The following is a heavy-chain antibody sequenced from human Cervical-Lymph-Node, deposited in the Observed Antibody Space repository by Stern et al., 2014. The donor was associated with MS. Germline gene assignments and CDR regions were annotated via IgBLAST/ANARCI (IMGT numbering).Heavy chain of an antibody. CDR1: GFSFTSYG. J-gene: IGHJ4*02. CDR2: ISSYRRST. D-gene: IGHD3-22*01. CDR3: AKERGMIVVVTYSLEY. Sequence: MQLVESGGGVVQPGRSLRVSWVASGFSFTSYGMHWVRQAPGKGPEWLGGISSYRRSTYYADSVKGRLHISRDNSRNTLYLQLNSLRDEDTAVYYCAKERGMIVVVTYSLEYWGQGTLVTVSS. V-gene: IGHV3-30*18.